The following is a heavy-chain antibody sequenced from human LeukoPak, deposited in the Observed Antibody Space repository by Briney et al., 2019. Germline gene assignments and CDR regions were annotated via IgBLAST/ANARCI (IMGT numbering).Heavy chain of an antibody. V-gene: IGHV4-4*07. CDR1: GGSISSYY. CDR2: IYTSGST. CDR3: ARDISPGYSSSWGDAFDI. Sequence: SETLSLTCTVSGGSISSYYWSWIRQPDGKGLEWIGRIYTSGSTNYNPSLKSRVTMSVDTSKNQFSLKLSSVTAADTAVYYCARDISPGYSSSWGDAFDIWGQGTMVTVSS. D-gene: IGHD6-13*01. J-gene: IGHJ3*02.